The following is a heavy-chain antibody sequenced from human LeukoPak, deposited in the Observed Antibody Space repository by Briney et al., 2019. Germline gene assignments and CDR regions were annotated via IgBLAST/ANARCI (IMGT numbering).Heavy chain of an antibody. CDR2: IIPTFGTA. CDR3: ARSLWTTSNYFDY. J-gene: IGHJ4*02. CDR1: XXSSYX. V-gene: IGHV1-69*06. Sequence: XXSSYXISWVRQAPGQGLEWMGGIIPTFGTANYAQKFQGRVTITADKSTSTAYMELSSLRSEDTAVYYCARSLWTTSNYFDYWGQGTLVTVSS. D-gene: IGHD3/OR15-3a*01.